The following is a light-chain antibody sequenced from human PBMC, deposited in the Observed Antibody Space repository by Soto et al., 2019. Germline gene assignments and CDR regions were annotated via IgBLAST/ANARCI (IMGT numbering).Light chain of an antibody. Sequence: EIVLTQSPVTLSVSPGERATLSCRASQSVSSNLAWYQQKPGQAPRLLIYGASTRATGIPDRFSGSGSGTEFTLTISSLQSEDFAVYYWQQYNNWPPLTFGGGNKVEIK. V-gene: IGKV3-15*01. CDR2: GAS. CDR1: QSVSSN. CDR3: QQYNNWPPLT. J-gene: IGKJ4*01.